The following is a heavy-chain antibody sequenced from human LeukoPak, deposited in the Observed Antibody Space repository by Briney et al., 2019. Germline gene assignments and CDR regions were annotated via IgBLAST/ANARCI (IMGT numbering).Heavy chain of an antibody. CDR3: ARGGPSYYYGSGNTVVDY. CDR2: INHSGST. J-gene: IGHJ4*02. D-gene: IGHD3-10*01. V-gene: IGHV4-34*01. Sequence: SETLSLTCAVYGGSFSGYYWSWIRQPPGKGLEWIGEINHSGSTNYNPSLKSRVTISVDTSKNQFSLKLSSVTAADTAVYYCARGGPSYYYGSGNTVVDYWGQGTLVTVSS. CDR1: GGSFSGYY.